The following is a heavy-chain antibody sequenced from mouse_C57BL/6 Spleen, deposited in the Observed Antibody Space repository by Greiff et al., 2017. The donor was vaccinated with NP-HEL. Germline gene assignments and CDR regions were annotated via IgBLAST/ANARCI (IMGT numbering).Heavy chain of an antibody. D-gene: IGHD2-3*01. Sequence: QVQLQQSGAELVKPGASVKLSCKASGYTFTSYWMHWVKQRPGQGLEWIGMIHPNSGSTNYNEKFKSKATLTVDKSSSTAYMQLSSLTSEDSAVYYCARGEYDGYYMYYFDYWGQGTTLTVSS. CDR1: GYTFTSYW. CDR2: IHPNSGST. CDR3: ARGEYDGYYMYYFDY. J-gene: IGHJ2*01. V-gene: IGHV1-64*01.